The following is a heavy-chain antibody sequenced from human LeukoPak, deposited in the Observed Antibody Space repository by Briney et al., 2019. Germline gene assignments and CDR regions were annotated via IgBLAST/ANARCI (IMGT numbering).Heavy chain of an antibody. CDR2: ISAYNGNT. Sequence: ASVKVSCKASGYTFTGYYMHWVRQAPGQGLEWMGWISAYNGNTNYAQKLQGRVTMTTDTSTSTACMELRSLRSDDTAVYYCARRGIAAAGDYWGQGTLVTVSS. J-gene: IGHJ4*02. V-gene: IGHV1-18*04. CDR3: ARRGIAAAGDY. CDR1: GYTFTGYY. D-gene: IGHD6-13*01.